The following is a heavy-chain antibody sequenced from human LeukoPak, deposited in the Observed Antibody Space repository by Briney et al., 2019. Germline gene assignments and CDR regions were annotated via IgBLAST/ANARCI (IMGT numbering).Heavy chain of an antibody. J-gene: IGHJ4*02. CDR1: GLTFSTYA. V-gene: IGHV3-23*01. CDR2: ISGSGATS. CDR3: AKRGTVSSGNYYFDY. Sequence: GGSLRLSCAASGLTFSTYAMSWVRQAPGKGLEWVSAISGSGATSYYADSVKGRFTISRGNSKNTLYLQMNSLRAEDTAVYYCAKRGTVSSGNYYFDYWGQGTLVTVSS. D-gene: IGHD3-22*01.